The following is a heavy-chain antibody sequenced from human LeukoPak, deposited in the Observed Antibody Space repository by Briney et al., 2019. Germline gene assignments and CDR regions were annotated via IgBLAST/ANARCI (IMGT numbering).Heavy chain of an antibody. CDR2: INHSGIT. J-gene: IGHJ2*01. Sequence: PSETLSLTCAVYGGSFSGYHWTWIRQPPVKGLEWIGEINHSGITNYHPSLKSRVSLSVDTSKNQTSLKLTSVTAADTAVYYCARDQGDLEPTTSIAARPLYFDLWGRGTLVTVSS. V-gene: IGHV4-34*01. CDR3: ARDQGDLEPTTSIAARPLYFDL. CDR1: GGSFSGYH. D-gene: IGHD6-6*01.